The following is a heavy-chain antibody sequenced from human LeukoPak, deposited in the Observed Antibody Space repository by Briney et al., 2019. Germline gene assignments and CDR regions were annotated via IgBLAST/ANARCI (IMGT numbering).Heavy chain of an antibody. D-gene: IGHD3-16*01. Sequence: PGGSLRLSCAASGFTFNSYGMSWVRQAPGKGLEWVSGISGSGHRTYYADSVKGRFTISRDNSKSTLYLQMNSLRAEDTAVYYCAKDWGEYFDYVWGSFTSFDSWGQGTLVTVSS. CDR3: AKDWGEYFDYVWGSFTSFDS. CDR2: ISGSGHRT. V-gene: IGHV3-23*01. CDR1: GFTFNSYG. J-gene: IGHJ4*02.